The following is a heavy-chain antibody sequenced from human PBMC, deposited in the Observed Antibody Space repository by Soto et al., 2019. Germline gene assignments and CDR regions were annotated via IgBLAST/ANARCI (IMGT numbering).Heavy chain of an antibody. D-gene: IGHD3-22*01. CDR2: MNPNSGNT. J-gene: IGHJ4*02. V-gene: IGHV1-8*01. CDR1: GYTFTSYD. CDR3: ARGSYYYDSSGPQPDY. Sequence: QVQLVQSGAEVKKPGASVKVSCKASGYTFTSYDINWVRQATGQGLEWMGWMNPNSGNTGYAQKFQGRVTMTRNTYISTAYMELSSLRSEDTAVYYCARGSYYYDSSGPQPDYWGQGTLVTVSS.